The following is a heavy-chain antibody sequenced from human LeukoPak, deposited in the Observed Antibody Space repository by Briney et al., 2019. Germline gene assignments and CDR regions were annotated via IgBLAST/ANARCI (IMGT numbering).Heavy chain of an antibody. CDR3: AKGSWNDVRYYYYGMDV. Sequence: PGGSLRLSCAASGFTFSSYAMSWVRQAPGKGLEWVSAISGSGGSTYYADSVKGRFTISRDNSKNTLYLQMNSLRAEDTAVYYCAKGSWNDVRYYYYGMDVWGQGTTVTVSS. CDR1: GFTFSSYA. V-gene: IGHV3-23*01. CDR2: ISGSGGST. J-gene: IGHJ6*02. D-gene: IGHD1-1*01.